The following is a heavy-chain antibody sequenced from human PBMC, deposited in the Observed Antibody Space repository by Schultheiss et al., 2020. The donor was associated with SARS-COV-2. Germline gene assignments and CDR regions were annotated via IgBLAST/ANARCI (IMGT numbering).Heavy chain of an antibody. Sequence: GGSLRLSCAASGFTFDDYAMHWVRQAPGKGLEWVSGISWNSGSIGYADSVKGRFTISRDNAKNSLYLQMNSLRAEDTAVYYCAKDYSSGGYDYWGQGTLVTVSS. CDR1: GFTFDDYA. CDR3: AKDYSSGGYDY. V-gene: IGHV3-9*01. CDR2: ISWNSGSI. J-gene: IGHJ4*02. D-gene: IGHD6-19*01.